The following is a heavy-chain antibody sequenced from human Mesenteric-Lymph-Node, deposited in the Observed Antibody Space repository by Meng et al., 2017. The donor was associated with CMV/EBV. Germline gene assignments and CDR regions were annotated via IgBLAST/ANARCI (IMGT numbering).Heavy chain of an antibody. Sequence: VYGGSFSGYYWGWIRQPPGKGLEWIGEINHSGSTNYNPSLKSRVTISVDTSKNQFSLKLSSVTAADTAVYYCARGRGGYSYGSYFDYWGQGTLVTVSS. V-gene: IGHV4-34*01. CDR1: GGSFSGYY. CDR3: ARGRGGYSYGSYFDY. J-gene: IGHJ4*02. D-gene: IGHD5-18*01. CDR2: INHSGST.